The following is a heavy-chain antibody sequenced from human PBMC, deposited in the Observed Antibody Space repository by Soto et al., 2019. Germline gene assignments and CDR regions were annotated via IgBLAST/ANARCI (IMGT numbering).Heavy chain of an antibody. CDR3: AKGGGSKDYYDTSGYYLYYYYAMDV. CDR1: GFTFSSYA. CDR2: LSGSGVST. V-gene: IGHV3-23*01. D-gene: IGHD3-22*01. Sequence: EVQLLESGGGLVQPGGSLRLSCAASGFTFSSYAMTGVRQAPGKGLEWVSALSGSGVSTYYADSVKGRFTISRDNSKNKLYLQMNSLRAEDRAVYYCAKGGGSKDYYDTSGYYLYYYYAMDVWGQGTTVTVSS. J-gene: IGHJ6*02.